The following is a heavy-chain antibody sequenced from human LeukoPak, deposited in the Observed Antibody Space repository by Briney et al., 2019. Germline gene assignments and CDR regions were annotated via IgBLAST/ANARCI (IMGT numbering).Heavy chain of an antibody. CDR3: AREEDNYYDSSGYYYVGAFDI. J-gene: IGHJ3*02. V-gene: IGHV1-3*01. CDR2: INAGNGNT. D-gene: IGHD3-22*01. CDR1: RYTFTSYA. Sequence: ASVKVSCKASRYTFTSYAMHWVRQAPGQRLEWMGWINAGNGNTKYSQKFQGRVTITRDTSASTAYMELSSLRSEDTAVYYCAREEDNYYDSSGYYYVGAFDIWGQGTMVTVSS.